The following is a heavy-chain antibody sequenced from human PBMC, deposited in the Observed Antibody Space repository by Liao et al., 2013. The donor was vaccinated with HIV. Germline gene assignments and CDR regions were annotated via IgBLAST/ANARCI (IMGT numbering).Heavy chain of an antibody. Sequence: QVQLQESGPGLVKPSQTLSLTCTVSGGSISSGDYYWSWVRQPAGKGLEWIGRIYASGSTNYNPSLRSRVTISMDMSKNRFSLNLTSVTAADTAMYYCARGGQIAAAGTLDYWGRGTLVTVSS. CDR2: IYASGST. CDR3: ARGGQIAAAGTLDY. V-gene: IGHV4-61*02. CDR1: GGSISSGDYY. J-gene: IGHJ4*02. D-gene: IGHD6-13*01.